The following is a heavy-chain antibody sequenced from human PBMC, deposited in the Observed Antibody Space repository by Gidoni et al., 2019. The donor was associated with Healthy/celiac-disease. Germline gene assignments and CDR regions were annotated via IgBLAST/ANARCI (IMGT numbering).Heavy chain of an antibody. J-gene: IGHJ4*02. CDR2: INPNSGGT. CDR1: GYTFTGYY. Sequence: QLQLVQSGAAVRKPGTSVQVSCEASGYTFTGYYMHWVRQAPGQGLESMGRINPNSGGTNYAQKFQGRVTMTRDTSISTAYMELSRLRSDDTAVYYCARGTRTTVTTPWGQGTLVTVSS. CDR3: ARGTRTTVTTP. V-gene: IGHV1-2*06. D-gene: IGHD4-17*01.